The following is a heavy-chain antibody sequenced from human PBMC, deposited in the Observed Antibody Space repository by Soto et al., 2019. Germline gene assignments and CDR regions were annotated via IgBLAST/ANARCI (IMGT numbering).Heavy chain of an antibody. J-gene: IGHJ6*02. Sequence: EVQLVESGGGLVKPGGPLRLSFAASGFTFSSFTMNWVRQAPGKGLEWVSSIDTSSTYMYYADSVTGRFTISRDNAKKSVYLQIHSLRAEDTAVYYCARETGSYNWSDGFMDVWGQGTTVTVSS. CDR3: ARETGSYNWSDGFMDV. D-gene: IGHD1-20*01. CDR1: GFTFSSFT. CDR2: IDTSSTYM. V-gene: IGHV3-21*02.